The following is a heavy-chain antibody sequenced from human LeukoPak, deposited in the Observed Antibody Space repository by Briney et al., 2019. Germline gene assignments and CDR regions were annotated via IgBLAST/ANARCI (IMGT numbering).Heavy chain of an antibody. J-gene: IGHJ4*02. CDR2: IYPGDSDA. Sequence: GASLQISCEGSGYIFTSYWIGWVRPLPGKGLEWMGIIYPGDSDARYSPSFQGQVTISADKSISTAYLQWSSLKASDTAMYYCARHKVGSSGTLDYWGQGTLVTVSS. V-gene: IGHV5-51*01. CDR1: GYIFTSYW. D-gene: IGHD6-19*01. CDR3: ARHKVGSSGTLDY.